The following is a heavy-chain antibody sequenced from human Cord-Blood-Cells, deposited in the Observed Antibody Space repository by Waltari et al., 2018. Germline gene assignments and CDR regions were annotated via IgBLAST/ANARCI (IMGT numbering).Heavy chain of an antibody. V-gene: IGHV1-2*02. CDR1: GYTFTGYY. J-gene: IGHJ4*02. D-gene: IGHD7-27*01. CDR2: INPNSGGT. Sequence: QVQLVQSGAEVKKPGASVKVSCTASGYTFTGYYMHWVRQAPGQGLEWMGWINPNSGGTNYAQKCQGRVTMTRDTSISTAYMELSRLRSDDTAVYYCARDGGALTGVAYWGQGTLVTVSS. CDR3: ARDGGALTGVAY.